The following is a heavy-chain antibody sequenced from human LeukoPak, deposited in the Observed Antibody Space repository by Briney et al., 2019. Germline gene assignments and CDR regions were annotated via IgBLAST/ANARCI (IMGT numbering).Heavy chain of an antibody. CDR3: AREFDYSTSGAGY. J-gene: IGHJ4*02. D-gene: IGHD4-11*01. CDR1: GFTFSHYS. V-gene: IGHV3-21*01. CDR2: MSINSGLI. Sequence: GGSLRLSCAASGFTFSHYSMNWVRQAPGKGLEWVSSMSINSGLIYYADSVEGRFTISRDNAKNSLYLQTNSLRAEDTAVYYCAREFDYSTSGAGYWGQGTLVTVSS.